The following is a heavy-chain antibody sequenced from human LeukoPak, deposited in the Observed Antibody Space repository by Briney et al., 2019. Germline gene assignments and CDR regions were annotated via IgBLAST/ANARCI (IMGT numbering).Heavy chain of an antibody. CDR2: ISSGSITI. CDR1: GFTFSFYG. CDR3: ARNTPGRGYFDY. V-gene: IGHV3-48*02. Sequence: GGSLRLSCAASGFTFSFYGMNWVRQAPGKGLEWVSYISSGSITINYADSVKGRITISRDNAKSSIYLQVNSLRDEDTAVYYCARNTPGRGYFDYWGQGTPVTV. D-gene: IGHD1-26*01. J-gene: IGHJ4*02.